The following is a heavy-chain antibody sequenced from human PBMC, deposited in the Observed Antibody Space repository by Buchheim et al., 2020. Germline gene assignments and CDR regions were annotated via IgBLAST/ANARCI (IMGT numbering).Heavy chain of an antibody. CDR1: GVPISSISSDFW. Sequence: QVQLQESGPGLVKPSGTLSLTCAVSGVPISSISSDFWWGWVRQPPGKGLEWIGEKKHTGSTNYSPSHKNRLTISVEKYKKQFSLKLSSVTAADTAVYYCAPLVGGTNQYFQYWGQGTL. D-gene: IGHD1-26*01. CDR2: KKHTGST. J-gene: IGHJ1*01. CDR3: APLVGGTNQYFQY. V-gene: IGHV4-4*02.